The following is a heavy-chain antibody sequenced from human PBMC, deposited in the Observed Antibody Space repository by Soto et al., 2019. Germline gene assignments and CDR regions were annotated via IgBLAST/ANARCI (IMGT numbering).Heavy chain of an antibody. CDR3: ARSLWGYFHY. D-gene: IGHD3-16*01. CDR1: GGSISSGDYY. V-gene: IGHV4-30-4*01. CDR2: IYYSGST. Sequence: QVQLQESGPGLVKPSQTLSLTCTVSGGSISSGDYYWSWIRQPPGKGLEWIGYIYYSGSTYYNPSLQXXGXLXGDTSKNQFPLKLRSVTAADTAVYYGARSLWGYFHYWGQGTLVTVSS. J-gene: IGHJ4*02.